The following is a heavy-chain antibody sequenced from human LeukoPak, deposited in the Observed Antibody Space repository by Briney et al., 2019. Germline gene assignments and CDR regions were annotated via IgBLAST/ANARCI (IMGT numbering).Heavy chain of an antibody. CDR2: IRYDGSNK. D-gene: IGHD3-22*01. V-gene: IGHV3-30*02. CDR3: AKDHGIVVVITNDAFDI. Sequence: GGSLRLSCAASGFTFSSYGMHWVRQAPGKGLEWVAFIRYDGSNKYYADSVKGRFTISRDNSKNTLYLQMNSLRAEDTAVYYCAKDHGIVVVITNDAFDIWGQGTMVTVSS. J-gene: IGHJ3*02. CDR1: GFTFSSYG.